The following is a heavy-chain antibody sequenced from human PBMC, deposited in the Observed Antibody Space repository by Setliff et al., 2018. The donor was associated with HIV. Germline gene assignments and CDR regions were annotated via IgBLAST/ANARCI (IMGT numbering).Heavy chain of an antibody. CDR2: IYTSGST. Sequence: SETLSLTCTVSGASVSSGGFYWSWIRQPPGKGLEWIGRIYTSGSTYYNPSLKSRVTISVDTSKNQFSLKLSSVTAADTAVYYCARQGGYSGYGFYYYYYYMDVWGKGTTVTVSS. J-gene: IGHJ6*03. V-gene: IGHV4-39*01. CDR1: GASVSSGGFY. CDR3: ARQGGYSGYGFYYYYYYMDV. D-gene: IGHD5-12*01.